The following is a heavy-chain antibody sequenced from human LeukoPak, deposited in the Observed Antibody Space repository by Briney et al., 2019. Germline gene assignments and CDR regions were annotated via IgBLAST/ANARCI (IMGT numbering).Heavy chain of an antibody. CDR2: ISSSSSYI. CDR3: ARDRYGDYEGYFDY. D-gene: IGHD4-17*01. Sequence: GGSLRLSCAASGFIFSSFGMHWVRQAPGKGLEWVSSISSSSSYIYYADSVKGRFTISRDNAKNSLYLQMNSLRAEDTAVYYCARDRYGDYEGYFDYWGQGTLVTVSS. V-gene: IGHV3-21*01. J-gene: IGHJ4*02. CDR1: GFIFSSFG.